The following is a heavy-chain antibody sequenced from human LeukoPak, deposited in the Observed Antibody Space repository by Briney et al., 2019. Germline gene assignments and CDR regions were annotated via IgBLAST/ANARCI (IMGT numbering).Heavy chain of an antibody. CDR2: INHSGST. CDR3: ARRYYYDILTGFNY. D-gene: IGHD3-9*01. V-gene: IGHV4-34*01. J-gene: IGHJ4*02. CDR1: GVSFSGYY. Sequence: SETLSLACAVYGVSFSGYYWSWIRQPPGRGLEWIGEINHSGSTNYNPSLKSRVTISVDTSKNQFSLKLSSVTAADTAVYYCARRYYYDILTGFNYWGQGTLVTVSS.